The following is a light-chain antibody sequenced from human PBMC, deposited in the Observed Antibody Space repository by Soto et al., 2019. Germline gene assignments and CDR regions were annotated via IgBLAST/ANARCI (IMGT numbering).Light chain of an antibody. V-gene: IGLV2-8*01. CDR2: DVI. CDR3: CSYTTSSTYV. Sequence: QSVLTQPPSASGSPGQTVAISCTGTSSDVGAYNYVSWYQQHPGKAPKLMIYDVIQRPSGVPARFSGSKSGNTASLTVSVLQPEDEADYYCCSYTTSSTYVFGTGTKLTVL. J-gene: IGLJ1*01. CDR1: SSDVGAYNY.